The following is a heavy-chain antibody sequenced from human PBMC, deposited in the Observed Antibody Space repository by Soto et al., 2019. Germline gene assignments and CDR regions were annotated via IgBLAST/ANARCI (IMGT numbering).Heavy chain of an antibody. V-gene: IGHV4-34*01. Sequence: PSEPLSLTCAVYCRSFSGYSWTWLRQPTGQGLEWMGEVNHSGTTAYNPALKSRVTMSVDTSKNQFSLRVPIVPAPATAVYYGARARIDYSRQGEEGVDVWCQGTTV. D-gene: IGHD5-12*01. CDR3: ARARIDYSRQGEEGVDV. J-gene: IGHJ6*02. CDR2: VNHSGTT. CDR1: CRSFSGYS.